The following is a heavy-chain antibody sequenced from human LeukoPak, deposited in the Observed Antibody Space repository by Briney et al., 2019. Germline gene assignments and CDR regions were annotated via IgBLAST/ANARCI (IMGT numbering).Heavy chain of an antibody. CDR2: IYDNGNT. J-gene: IGHJ6*02. D-gene: IGHD5-18*01. V-gene: IGHV3-53*01. CDR3: ARAPVEYSYGPDYYYYYGMDV. CDR1: GFIVSSNY. Sequence: GGSLRLSCAASGFIVSSNYMSWVRQAPGKGLDWVSVIYDNGNTYYADSVKGRFTISRDRSKNTLYLQMNSLRAEDTAVYYCARAPVEYSYGPDYYYYYGMDVWGQGTTVTVSS.